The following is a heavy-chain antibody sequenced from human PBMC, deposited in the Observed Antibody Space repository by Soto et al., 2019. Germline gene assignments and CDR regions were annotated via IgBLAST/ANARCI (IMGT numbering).Heavy chain of an antibody. J-gene: IGHJ6*02. CDR3: AKDQGRGRDCISTSCLPYYYYYGMDV. CDR1: GFTFDDYA. V-gene: IGHV3-9*01. CDR2: ISWNSGSI. Sequence: PGGSLRLSCAASGFTFDDYAMHWVRQAPGKGLEWVSGISWNSGSIGYADSVKGRFTISRDNAKNSLYLQMNSLRAEDTALYYCAKDQGRGRDCISTSCLPYYYYYGMDVWGQGTTVTVSS. D-gene: IGHD2-2*01.